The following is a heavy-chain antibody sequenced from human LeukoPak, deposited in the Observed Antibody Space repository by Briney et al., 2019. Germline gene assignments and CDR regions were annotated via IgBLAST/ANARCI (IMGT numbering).Heavy chain of an antibody. V-gene: IGHV1-18*01. Sequence: ASVKVSCKASNYTFTSFGITWVRQAPGQGLEHMGWITTDNDNTNYAQKFQGRVTMTTDTSTSTAYMELRSLTSDDTAVYYCARRSGTFSDFDYWGQGTLVTVSS. CDR3: ARRSGTFSDFDY. J-gene: IGHJ4*02. D-gene: IGHD1-26*01. CDR1: NYTFTSFG. CDR2: ITTDNDNT.